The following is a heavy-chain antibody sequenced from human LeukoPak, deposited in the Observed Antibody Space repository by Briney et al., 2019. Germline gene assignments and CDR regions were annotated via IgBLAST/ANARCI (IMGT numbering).Heavy chain of an antibody. V-gene: IGHV4-4*02. J-gene: IGHJ4*02. CDR2: ISHSGST. D-gene: IGHD2-15*01. Sequence: SGTLSLTCAVSGYSISSGYWWSWVRQSPGKGLEWIGEISHSGSTNYNPSLKSRVTISLDKSTNQLSLLLTSVTAADTAVYHCARAGDYCLEHWGQGILVSVSS. CDR1: GYSISSGYW. CDR3: ARAGDYCLEH.